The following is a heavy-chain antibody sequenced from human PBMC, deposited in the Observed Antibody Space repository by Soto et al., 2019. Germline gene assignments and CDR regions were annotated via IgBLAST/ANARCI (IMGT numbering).Heavy chain of an antibody. CDR3: AKDRDDYRNYVFDY. CDR2: SSGSGSGGST. D-gene: IGHD4-4*01. J-gene: IGHJ4*02. V-gene: IGHV3-23*01. CDR1: GFTFTNYA. Sequence: EVQLLESGGGLVQPGGPLRLSCAASGFTFTNYAMTWVRQAPGKGLEWVSISSGSGSGGSTNYAGSVKGRFTISRDNSKNTLYLQMNSLRVEDTAVYYCAKDRDDYRNYVFDYWGQGTLVTVSS.